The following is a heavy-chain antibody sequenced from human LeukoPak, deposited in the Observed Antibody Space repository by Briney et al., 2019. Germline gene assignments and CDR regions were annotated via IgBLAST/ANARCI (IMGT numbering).Heavy chain of an antibody. CDR3: ARDRIPFDYVWGSYRYRAPDY. D-gene: IGHD3-16*02. Sequence: ASVKVSCKASGYTFTSYYMNWVRQAPGQGLEWMGIINPSGSTTRYAQKFQGRVTMTRDTSTSTVYMELTSLRSEDTAVYYCARDRIPFDYVWGSYRYRAPDYWGQGTLVTVSS. V-gene: IGHV1-46*01. J-gene: IGHJ4*02. CDR2: INPSGSTT. CDR1: GYTFTSYY.